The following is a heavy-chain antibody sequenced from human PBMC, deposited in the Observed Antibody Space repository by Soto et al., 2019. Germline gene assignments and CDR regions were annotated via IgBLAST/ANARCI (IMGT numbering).Heavy chain of an antibody. CDR2: TNPNTGNS. D-gene: IGHD1-1*01. CDR3: ARRAETNGWNGFGADKYYFDF. Sequence: AASVKVSCKASGYTFTSYYIYWVRQATGQGLEWMGWTNPNTGNSGYAQKFQGRVTMTSDTSISTAHMELSSLRSEDTAVYYCARRAETNGWNGFGADKYYFDFWGQGTLVTVSS. CDR1: GYTFTSYY. V-gene: IGHV1-8*01. J-gene: IGHJ4*02.